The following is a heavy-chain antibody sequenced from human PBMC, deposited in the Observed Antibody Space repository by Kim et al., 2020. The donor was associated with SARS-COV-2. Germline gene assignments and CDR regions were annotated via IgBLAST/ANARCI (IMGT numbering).Heavy chain of an antibody. V-gene: IGHV1-18*01. CDR3: ARDRTFGEFPYYYYYGMDV. J-gene: IGHJ6*02. Sequence: ASVKVSCKASGYTFTSYGISWVRQAPGQGLEWMGWISAYNGNTNYAQKLQGRVTMTTDTSTSTAYMELRSLRSDDTAVYYCARDRTFGEFPYYYYYGMDVWGQGTTVTVSS. CDR1: GYTFTSYG. D-gene: IGHD3-10*01. CDR2: ISAYNGNT.